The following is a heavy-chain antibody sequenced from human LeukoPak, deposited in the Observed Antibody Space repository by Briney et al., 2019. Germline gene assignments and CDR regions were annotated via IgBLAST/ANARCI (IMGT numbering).Heavy chain of an antibody. CDR1: GYTFTSYD. CDR3: ARGGGLLLPHDY. D-gene: IGHD3-22*01. Sequence: EASVKVSCKASGYTFTSYDINWVRQATGQGLEWMGWMNPNSGNTGYAQKFQGRVTMTRNTSISTAYMELSSLRSEDTAMYYCARGGGLLLPHDYWGQGTLVTVSS. J-gene: IGHJ4*02. CDR2: MNPNSGNT. V-gene: IGHV1-8*01.